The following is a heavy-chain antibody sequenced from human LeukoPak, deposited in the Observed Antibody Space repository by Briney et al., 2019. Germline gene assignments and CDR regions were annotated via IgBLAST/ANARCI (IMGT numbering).Heavy chain of an antibody. D-gene: IGHD3-22*01. Sequence: PGGSLRLSCAASGFTFDDYAMHWVRQAPGKGLEWVSGISWNSGSIGYADSVKGRFTISRDNAKNSLYLQMNSLRAEDTALYYCAKALYDSSGFHDAFDIWGQGTMVTVSS. CDR1: GFTFDDYA. J-gene: IGHJ3*02. CDR2: ISWNSGSI. CDR3: AKALYDSSGFHDAFDI. V-gene: IGHV3-9*01.